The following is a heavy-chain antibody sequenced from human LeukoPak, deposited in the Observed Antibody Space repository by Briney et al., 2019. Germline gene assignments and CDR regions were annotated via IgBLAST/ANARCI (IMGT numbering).Heavy chain of an antibody. V-gene: IGHV3-74*01. CDR3: AKTDRYCTNGVCTTFDY. Sequence: GGSLRLSCAASGSYWMHWVRQAPGKGLVWVSHINSDGSWTSYADSVKGRFTISKDNAKNTVYLQMNSLRAEDTAVYYCAKTDRYCTNGVCTTFDYWGQGTLVTVSS. CDR1: GSYW. D-gene: IGHD2-8*01. J-gene: IGHJ4*02. CDR2: INSDGSWT.